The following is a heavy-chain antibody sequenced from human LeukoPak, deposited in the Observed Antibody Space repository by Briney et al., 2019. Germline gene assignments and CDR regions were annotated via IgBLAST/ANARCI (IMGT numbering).Heavy chain of an antibody. V-gene: IGHV1-2*06. J-gene: IGHJ4*02. CDR1: GYTFTGYY. CDR3: AKNYGSGSQYYFDY. Sequence: ASVKVFCKASGYTFTGYYMHWVRQAPGQGLEWMGRINPNSGGTNYAQKFQGRVTMTRDTSISTAYMELSRLRSDDTAVYYCAKNYGSGSQYYFDYWGQGTLVTVSS. CDR2: INPNSGGT. D-gene: IGHD3-10*01.